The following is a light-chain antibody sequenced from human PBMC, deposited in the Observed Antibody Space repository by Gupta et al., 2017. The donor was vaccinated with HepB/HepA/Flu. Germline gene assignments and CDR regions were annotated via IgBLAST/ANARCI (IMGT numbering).Light chain of an antibody. J-gene: IGLJ2*01. CDR2: GVS. Sequence: QSALTQPASVSGSPGQSITISCPGTISDVGGYNYVSWYQQHPGKAPKLMIYGVSNRPSGVSSRFSGSKSGNTASLTISGLQAEDEADYYCSSYTSSSTLVFGGGTKLTVL. V-gene: IGLV2-14*03. CDR1: ISDVGGYNY. CDR3: SSYTSSSTLV.